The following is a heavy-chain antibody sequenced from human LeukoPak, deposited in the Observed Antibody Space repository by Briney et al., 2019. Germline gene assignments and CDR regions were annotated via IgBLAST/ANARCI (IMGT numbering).Heavy chain of an antibody. CDR2: VNGDGTGT. Sequence: GGSLRLSCAASGFTFSSSWMHWVRQAPGKGLIWVSRVNGDGTGTIYADSVKGRFTISRDNSKNTLYLQMNSLRAEDTAVYYCARRAGAYSHPYDYWGQGTLVTVSS. CDR1: GFTFSSSW. CDR3: ARRAGAYSHPYDY. J-gene: IGHJ4*02. D-gene: IGHD4/OR15-4a*01. V-gene: IGHV3-74*01.